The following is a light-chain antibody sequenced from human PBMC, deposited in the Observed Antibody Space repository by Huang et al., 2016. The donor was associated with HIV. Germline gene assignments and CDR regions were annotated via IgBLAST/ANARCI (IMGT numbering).Light chain of an antibody. CDR1: QTISTY. CDR2: ASS. J-gene: IGKJ4*01. CDR3: QQRYSTLLS. Sequence: DIKMTQSPSSLSASVADRVTITCRASQTISTYLNWYQQRPGKAPKLLIYASSSLRSGVPSMFSGSGSGTDFTLTISSLQPEDFATYYCQQRYSTLLSFGGGTKVAIK. V-gene: IGKV1-39*01.